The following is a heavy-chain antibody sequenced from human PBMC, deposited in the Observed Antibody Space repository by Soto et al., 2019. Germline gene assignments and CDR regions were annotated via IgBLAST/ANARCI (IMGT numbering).Heavy chain of an antibody. CDR2: INHSGST. J-gene: IGHJ4*02. D-gene: IGHD2-8*02. V-gene: IGHV4-34*01. Sequence: SETLSLTCAVYGGSFSGYYWSWIRQPPGKGLEWIGEINHSGSTNYNPSLKSRVTISVDTSKNQFSLKLSSVTAADTAVYYCARCQGTWYYLDYWGQGTLVTVSS. CDR3: ARCQGTWYYLDY. CDR1: GGSFSGYY.